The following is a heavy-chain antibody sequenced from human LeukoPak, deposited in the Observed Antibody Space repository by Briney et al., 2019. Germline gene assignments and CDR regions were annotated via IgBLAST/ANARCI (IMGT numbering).Heavy chain of an antibody. CDR3: ARDHGVTTALNWFDP. CDR1: GGSISNYY. D-gene: IGHD3-22*01. Sequence: SETLSLTCTVSGGSISNYYWSWIRQPAGKGLEWIGRIYSSGNTDYNPSLQSRVTLSVDTSKNQFSLRLSSVTAADTAIYYCARDHGVTTALNWFDPWGQGTLVTVSS. J-gene: IGHJ5*02. V-gene: IGHV4-4*07. CDR2: IYSSGNT.